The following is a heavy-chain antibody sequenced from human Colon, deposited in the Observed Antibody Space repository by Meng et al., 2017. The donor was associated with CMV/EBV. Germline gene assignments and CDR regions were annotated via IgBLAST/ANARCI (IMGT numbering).Heavy chain of an antibody. D-gene: IGHD6-6*01. Sequence: SETLSLTCTVSGGSISSYYWSWIRQPPGKGLEWIGYIYYSGSTNYNPSLKSRVTISVDTSKNQFSLKLSSVTAAGTAVYYCAREPYSSFFDYWGQGTLVTVSS. V-gene: IGHV4-59*01. CDR1: GGSISSYY. J-gene: IGHJ4*02. CDR3: AREPYSSFFDY. CDR2: IYYSGST.